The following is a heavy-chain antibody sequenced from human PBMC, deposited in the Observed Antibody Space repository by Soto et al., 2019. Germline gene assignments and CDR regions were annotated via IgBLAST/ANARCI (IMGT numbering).Heavy chain of an antibody. CDR2: IIPIFGTA. J-gene: IGHJ5*02. D-gene: IGHD1-26*01. CDR3: ARRALRAGRWFDP. V-gene: IGHV1-69*13. Sequence: GASLMPSSKYSFSTITNTGSKWVSHAPGQGLDWMGGIIPIFGTANYAQKFQGRVTITADESTSTAYMELSSLRSEDTAVYYCARRALRAGRWFDPWGQGTLVTVSS. CDR1: FSTITNTG.